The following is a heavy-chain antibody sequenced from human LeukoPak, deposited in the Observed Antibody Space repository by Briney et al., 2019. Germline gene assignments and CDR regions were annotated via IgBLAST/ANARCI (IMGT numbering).Heavy chain of an antibody. CDR1: GYSFTTSW. CDR3: ARSLGGDRRGNFDY. CDR2: IYPGDSDT. V-gene: IGHV5-51*01. J-gene: IGHJ4*02. Sequence: GESLKISCKGSGYSFTTSWIGWVRQMPGKGLEWMGIIYPGDSDTRYSPSFQGQVAISADKSISTAYLQWSSLKASDTAMYYCARSLGGDRRGNFDYWGQGTLVPVSS. D-gene: IGHD2-21*02.